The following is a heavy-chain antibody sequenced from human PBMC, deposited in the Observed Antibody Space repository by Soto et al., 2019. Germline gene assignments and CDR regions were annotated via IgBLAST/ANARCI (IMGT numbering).Heavy chain of an antibody. Sequence: GESLKISCKGSGYSFTSYWIGWVRQMPGKGLEWMGIIYPGDSDTRYSPSFQGQVTISADKSISTAYLQWSSLKASDTAMYYLARHYCTSTSCYPVYYYYYGMDVWGQGTTVTVSS. J-gene: IGHJ6*02. V-gene: IGHV5-51*01. D-gene: IGHD2-2*01. CDR2: IYPGDSDT. CDR3: ARHYCTSTSCYPVYYYYYGMDV. CDR1: GYSFTSYW.